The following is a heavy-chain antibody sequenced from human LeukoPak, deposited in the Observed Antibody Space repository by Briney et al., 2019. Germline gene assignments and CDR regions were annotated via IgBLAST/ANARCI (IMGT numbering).Heavy chain of an antibody. J-gene: IGHJ6*03. D-gene: IGHD2-2*01. Sequence: SETLSLICTVSGGSISSYYWSWIRQPPGKGLEWIGYVYYTGNTNHNPSLKGRVTMSVDTSKNQFSLKLSSVTAADTAVYYCARAVDYCRSASCYEGYYYHMDVWGKGTTVTVSS. CDR1: GGSISSYY. V-gene: IGHV4-59*01. CDR3: ARAVDYCRSASCYEGYYYHMDV. CDR2: VYYTGNT.